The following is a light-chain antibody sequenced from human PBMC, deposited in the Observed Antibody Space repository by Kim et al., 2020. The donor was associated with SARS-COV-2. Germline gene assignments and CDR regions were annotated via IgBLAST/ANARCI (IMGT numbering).Light chain of an antibody. CDR1: QSIGSY. CDR3: QQYYSTPPAT. Sequence: DIQMTQSPSSLSASVGDRVTITCRASQSIGSYLNWFQHKPGKAPKLLIYAASSLQSGVPSRFSGTGSGTDFILTISSLQPEDFATYFCQQYYSTPPATFGPGTKVDIK. CDR2: AAS. J-gene: IGKJ3*01. V-gene: IGKV1-39*01.